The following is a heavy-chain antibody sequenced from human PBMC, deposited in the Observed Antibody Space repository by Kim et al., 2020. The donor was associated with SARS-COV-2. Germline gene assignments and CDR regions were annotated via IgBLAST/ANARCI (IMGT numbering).Heavy chain of an antibody. Sequence: TNYNPSLKSRVTISVDTSKNQFSLKLSSVTAADTAVYYCAGSSIAARLRYWGQGTLVTVSS. CDR3: AGSSIAARLRY. V-gene: IGHV4-4*09. D-gene: IGHD6-6*01. J-gene: IGHJ4*02. CDR2: T.